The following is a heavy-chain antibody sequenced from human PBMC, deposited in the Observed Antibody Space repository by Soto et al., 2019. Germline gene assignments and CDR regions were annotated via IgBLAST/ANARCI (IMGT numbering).Heavy chain of an antibody. Sequence: GGSLRLSCAASGFTFSSYAMSWVRQAPGKGLEWVSAISGSGGSTYYADSVKGRFTISRDNSKNTLYLQMNSLRAEDTAVYYCAKLSQFYKGDTVYFDLWGRGTLVTVSS. CDR1: GFTFSSYA. V-gene: IGHV3-23*01. CDR3: AKLSQFYKGDTVYFDL. D-gene: IGHD2-21*02. CDR2: ISGSGGST. J-gene: IGHJ2*01.